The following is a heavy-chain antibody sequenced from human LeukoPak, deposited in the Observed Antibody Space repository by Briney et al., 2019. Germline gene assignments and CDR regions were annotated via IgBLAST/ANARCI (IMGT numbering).Heavy chain of an antibody. CDR1: GGSFSGYY. J-gene: IGHJ4*02. V-gene: IGHV4-34*01. CDR3: ARGRVAVAATYYYFDY. Sequence: SETLSLTCAGYGGSFSGYYWSWIRQPPGKGLEWIGEINHSGSTNYNPSLKSRVTISVDTSKNQFSLKLSSVTAADTAVYYCARGRVAVAATYYYFDYWGQGTLLTLSS. CDR2: INHSGST. D-gene: IGHD6-19*01.